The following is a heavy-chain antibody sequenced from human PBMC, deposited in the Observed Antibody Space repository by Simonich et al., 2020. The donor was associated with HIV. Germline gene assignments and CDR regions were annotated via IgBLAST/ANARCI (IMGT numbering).Heavy chain of an antibody. D-gene: IGHD2-2*01. CDR2: IRSKANSYAT. J-gene: IGHJ6*02. CDR3: TSCRDCSSTSCYAYYYGMDV. V-gene: IGHV3-73*02. CDR1: GFTFSGSA. Sequence: EVQLVESGGGLVQPGGSLKLSCAASGFTFSGSAMHWVRQASGKGLGWGGRIRSKANSYATAYAASVKGRFTISRDDSKNTAYLQMNSLKTEDTAVYYCTSCRDCSSTSCYAYYYGMDVWGQGTTVTVSS.